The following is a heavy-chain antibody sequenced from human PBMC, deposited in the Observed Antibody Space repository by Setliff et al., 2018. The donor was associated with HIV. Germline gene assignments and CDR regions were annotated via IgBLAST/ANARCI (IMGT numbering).Heavy chain of an antibody. J-gene: IGHJ4*02. CDR3: ASAAVGGASPFDS. CDR1: GGSISRGGRY. CDR2: VYYTGES. D-gene: IGHD2-15*01. V-gene: IGHV4-31*03. Sequence: SETLSLTCSVYGGSISRGGRYWGWIRQHPGRGLEWLGYVYYTGESFYKPSLGGRVTILQDKSKNQFSLELRSVTAADTAVYYCASAAVGGASPFDSWGPGTLVTVSS.